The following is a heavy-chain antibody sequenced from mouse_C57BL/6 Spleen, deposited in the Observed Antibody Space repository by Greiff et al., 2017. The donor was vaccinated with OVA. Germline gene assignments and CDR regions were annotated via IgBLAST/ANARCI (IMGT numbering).Heavy chain of an antibody. CDR3: ARHRGYYAMDY. Sequence: EVQGVESGGGLVQPGGSLKLSCAASGFTFSDYGMAWVRQAPRKGPEWVAFISNLAYSIYYADTVTGRFTISRENAKNTLYLEMSSLRSEDTAMYYCARHRGYYAMDYWGQGTSVTVSS. CDR1: GFTFSDYG. CDR2: ISNLAYSI. J-gene: IGHJ4*01. V-gene: IGHV5-15*01.